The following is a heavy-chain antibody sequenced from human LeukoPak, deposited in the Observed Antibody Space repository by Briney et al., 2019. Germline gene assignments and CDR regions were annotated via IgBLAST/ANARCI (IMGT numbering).Heavy chain of an antibody. V-gene: IGHV3-30-3*01. CDR2: ISYDGSNK. CDR1: GFTFSSYA. J-gene: IGHJ4*02. Sequence: GGSLRLSCAASGFTFSSYAMHWVRQAPGKGLEWVAVISYDGSNKYYADSVKGRFTISRDNSKNTLYLQMNSLRAEDTAIYYCARDYGYAPFDYWGQGTLVTVSS. CDR3: ARDYGYAPFDY. D-gene: IGHD3-16*01.